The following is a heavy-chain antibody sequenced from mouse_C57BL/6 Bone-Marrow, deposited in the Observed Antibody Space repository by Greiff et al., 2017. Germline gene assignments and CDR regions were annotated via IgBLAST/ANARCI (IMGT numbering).Heavy chain of an antibody. Sequence: QVQLQQSGAELARPGASVKLSCKASGYTFTSYGISWVKQRTGQGLEWIGEIYPRSGNTYYNEKFKGKATLTADKSSSTAYMELRSLTSEDSAVYFCARVRLFFYYWVQGTTLTVSS. CDR3: ARVRLFFYY. CDR1: GYTFTSYG. D-gene: IGHD1-2*01. V-gene: IGHV1-81*01. CDR2: IYPRSGNT. J-gene: IGHJ2*01.